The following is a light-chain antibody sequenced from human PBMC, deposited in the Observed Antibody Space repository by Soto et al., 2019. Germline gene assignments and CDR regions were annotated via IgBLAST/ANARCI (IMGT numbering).Light chain of an antibody. J-gene: IGKJ4*01. CDR1: QSVSSD. CDR3: QQYNSPLT. V-gene: IGKV3-15*01. Sequence: EIVMTQSPATLSVSPGERAPLSCRASQSVSSDLAWYQQKPGQAPRLLIYGASNRGTGIPARFSGSGSGTAFTRTSSSLQSEDFADYYCQQYNSPLTFGGGTRVEIK. CDR2: GAS.